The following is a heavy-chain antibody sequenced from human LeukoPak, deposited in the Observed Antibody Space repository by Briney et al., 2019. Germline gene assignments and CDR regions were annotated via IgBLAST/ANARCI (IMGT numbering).Heavy chain of an antibody. J-gene: IGHJ4*02. CDR1: GFTFSSYA. V-gene: IGHV3-23*01. CDR2: ISGSGGST. Sequence: GGSLRLSCAASGFTFSSYAMSWVRQAPGKGLEWVSAISGSGGSTYYADSVKGRFTISRDNSKNTLYLQMNSLRAEDTAVYYCAKDHVPYYYDSSGYLDYWGQGTPVTVSS. CDR3: AKDHVPYYYDSSGYLDY. D-gene: IGHD3-22*01.